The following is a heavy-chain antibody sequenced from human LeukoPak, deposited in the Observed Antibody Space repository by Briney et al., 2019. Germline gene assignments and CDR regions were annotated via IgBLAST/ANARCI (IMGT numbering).Heavy chain of an antibody. Sequence: GGSLRLSCAVSGITLSNYGMSWVRQAPGKGLEWVAGISGSGGGTNYADSVKGRFTISRDNHKNTLYLQMNSLGAEDTAVYFCAKRGVVIRVILVGFHKEAYYFDSWGQGAMVTVSS. J-gene: IGHJ4*02. CDR1: GITLSNYG. CDR2: ISGSGGGT. V-gene: IGHV3-23*01. CDR3: AKRGVVIRVILVGFHKEAYYFDS. D-gene: IGHD3-22*01.